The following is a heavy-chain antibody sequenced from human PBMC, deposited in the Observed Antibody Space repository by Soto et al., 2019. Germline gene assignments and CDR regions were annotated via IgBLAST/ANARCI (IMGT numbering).Heavy chain of an antibody. Sequence: GASAKVSCEACGDRFANYGRTWLRQAPGQGPEWMGWISAYNGYTNYAQNFQGRVTMTTDTPTGTAYMELRNLISDDTAVYYCARVPLPNCSGGTCSPWWFDPWGQGTLVTVSS. CDR3: ARVPLPNCSGGTCSPWWFDP. V-gene: IGHV1-18*01. J-gene: IGHJ5*02. CDR2: ISAYNGYT. D-gene: IGHD2-15*01. CDR1: GDRFANYG.